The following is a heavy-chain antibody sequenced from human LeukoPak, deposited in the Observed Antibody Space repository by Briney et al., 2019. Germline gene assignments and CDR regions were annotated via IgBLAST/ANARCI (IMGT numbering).Heavy chain of an antibody. V-gene: IGHV3-7*01. CDR2: IKEDGSEK. CDR1: GFTFSSYW. J-gene: IGHJ3*02. D-gene: IGHD3-10*01. Sequence: GGSLRLSCAASGFTFSSYWMSWVRQAPGKGLEWVANIKEDGSEKYYVDSVKGRFTISRDNAKNSLYLQMNSLRAEDTAVYYCASQRYYSITKDAFDIWGQGTMVTVSS. CDR3: ASQRYYSITKDAFDI.